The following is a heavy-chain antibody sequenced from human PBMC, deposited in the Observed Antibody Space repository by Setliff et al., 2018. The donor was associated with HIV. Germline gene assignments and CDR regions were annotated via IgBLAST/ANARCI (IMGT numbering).Heavy chain of an antibody. CDR1: GGSISSAY. CDR2: MYASGNT. D-gene: IGHD4-17*01. J-gene: IGHJ3*02. Sequence: PSETLSLTCAVSGGSISSAYWSWVRQPPGKGLEWIGYMYASGNTKNNASLKSRLTISVDTSKNQFSLRLSSVIAADTAVYYCARLHDYGDKDAFDIWGQGTMVTVSS. CDR3: ARLHDYGDKDAFDI. V-gene: IGHV4-4*08.